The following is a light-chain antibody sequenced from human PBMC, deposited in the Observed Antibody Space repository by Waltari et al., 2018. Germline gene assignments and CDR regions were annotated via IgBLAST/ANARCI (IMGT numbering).Light chain of an antibody. CDR2: HVS. CDR3: ASETSTTTLYV. J-gene: IGLJ1*01. V-gene: IGLV2-14*03. CDR1: RSAIGFYTF. Sequence: HSALTQPASVSGSPGQSITIPCTGTRSAIGFYTFVSWYQQHPGKAPKVMIYHVSNRPSGVSNRFSGSKSGNTASLTISGLQPEDEADYYCASETSTTTLYVFGSGTKVTVL.